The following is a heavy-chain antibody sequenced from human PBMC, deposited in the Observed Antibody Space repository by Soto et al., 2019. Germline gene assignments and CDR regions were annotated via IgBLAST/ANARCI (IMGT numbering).Heavy chain of an antibody. D-gene: IGHD3-9*01. CDR2: IYDSVNT. J-gene: IGHJ4*02. CDR3: ARVDHRGYFAILTDY. V-gene: IGHV4-31*03. CDR1: GDSLSSGGHY. Sequence: PSETLSLTCTVSGDSLSSGGHYRSWIRQHPGKGLEWIGHIYDSVNTYYSPSLRSRVTISADMSKNQFSLNLRSVTAADTAVYYCARVDHRGYFAILTDYWGQGTLVTLSS.